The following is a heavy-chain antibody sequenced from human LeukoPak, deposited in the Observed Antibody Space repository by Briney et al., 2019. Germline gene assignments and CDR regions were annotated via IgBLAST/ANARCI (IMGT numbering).Heavy chain of an antibody. CDR1: GFTFSNAW. Sequence: GGSLRLSCAASGFTFSNAWMSWVRQAPGKGLEGVGRIKSKTEGETTDYAAPVKDRFTISRDDSKNTLYLQMNSLKIEDTAVYYCSTDWAWQWLAPGFDPWGQGTLVTVSS. V-gene: IGHV3-15*01. D-gene: IGHD6-19*01. CDR3: STDWAWQWLAPGFDP. J-gene: IGHJ5*02. CDR2: IKSKTEGETT.